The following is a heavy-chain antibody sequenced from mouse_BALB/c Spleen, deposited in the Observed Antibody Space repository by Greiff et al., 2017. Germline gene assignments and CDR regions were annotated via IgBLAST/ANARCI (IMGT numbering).Heavy chain of an antibody. J-gene: IGHJ2*01. Sequence: EVKVEESGGGLVKPGGSLKLSCAASGFTFSSYAMSWVRQTPEKRLEWVASISSGGSTYYPDSVKGRFTISRDNARNILYLQMSSLRSEDTAMYYCARGVGGSSPYFDYWGQGTTLTVSS. D-gene: IGHD1-1*01. CDR3: ARGVGGSSPYFDY. CDR1: GFTFSSYA. V-gene: IGHV5-6-5*01. CDR2: ISSGGST.